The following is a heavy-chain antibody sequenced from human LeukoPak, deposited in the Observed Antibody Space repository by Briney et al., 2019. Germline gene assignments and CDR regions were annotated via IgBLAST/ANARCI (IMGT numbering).Heavy chain of an antibody. CDR1: GFTFSSYA. J-gene: IGHJ4*02. CDR2: ISGSGGST. V-gene: IGHV3-23*01. Sequence: AGGSLRLSCAASGFTFSSYAMTWVRQAPGKGLEWVSGISGSGGSTYYADSVKGRFTISRDNSKNTLYLQMNSLRAEDTAVYYCAKGLGYCSSTSCPLSDYWGQGTLVTVSS. D-gene: IGHD2-2*01. CDR3: AKGLGYCSSTSCPLSDY.